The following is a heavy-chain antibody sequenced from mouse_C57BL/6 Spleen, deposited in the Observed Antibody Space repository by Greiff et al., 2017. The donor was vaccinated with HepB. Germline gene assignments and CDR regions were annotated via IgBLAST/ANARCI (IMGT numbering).Heavy chain of an antibody. J-gene: IGHJ2*01. D-gene: IGHD1-1*01. CDR3: ARGFYGSSPYFDY. V-gene: IGHV1-72*01. CDR1: GYTFTSYW. CDR2: IDPNSGGT. Sequence: VQLQQSGAELVKPGASVKLSCKASGYTFTSYWMHWVKQRPGRGLEWIGRIDPNSGGTKYNEKFKSKATLTVDKPSSTAYMQLSSLTYEDSAVYYCARGFYGSSPYFDYWGQGTTLTVSS.